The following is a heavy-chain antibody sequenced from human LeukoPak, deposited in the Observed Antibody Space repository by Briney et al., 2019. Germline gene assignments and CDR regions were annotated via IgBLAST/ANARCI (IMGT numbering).Heavy chain of an antibody. CDR1: GYSFTSYW. D-gene: IGHD3-10*01. V-gene: IGHV5-51*01. J-gene: IGHJ3*02. Sequence: GESLKISCKGSGYSFTSYWIGWVRQMPGKGLEWMGIIYPGDSDTRYSPSFQGQVTISADKSISTAYLQWSSLKASDTAMYYCARPTKKGNRLLAPSDAFDIWGQGTMVTVSS. CDR2: IYPGDSDT. CDR3: ARPTKKGNRLLAPSDAFDI.